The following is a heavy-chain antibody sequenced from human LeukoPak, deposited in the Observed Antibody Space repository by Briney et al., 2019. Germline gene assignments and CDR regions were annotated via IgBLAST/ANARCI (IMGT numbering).Heavy chain of an antibody. V-gene: IGHV3-15*01. J-gene: IGHJ5*02. Sequence: GGSLRLSCAASGFIFSNAWVSSVRQAPGKGLEWVGRIKSETDGGKIDYAAPVKGRFTISRDDSKNTLYLQMNSLKTEDTAVYYCTTDSDNWDDGGWFDPWGQGTLVTVSS. CDR2: IKSETDGGKI. CDR1: GFIFSNAW. CDR3: TTDSDNWDDGGWFDP. D-gene: IGHD1-20*01.